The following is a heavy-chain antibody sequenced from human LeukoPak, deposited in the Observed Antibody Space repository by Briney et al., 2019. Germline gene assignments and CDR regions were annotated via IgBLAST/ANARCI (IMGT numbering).Heavy chain of an antibody. V-gene: IGHV3-11*06. Sequence: GGSLRLSCAASGFTFSDYYMSWIRQTPGKGLEWVSYINDSSGYKNYADSLKGRFTISRDNAKNSVYLQMNSLSAEDTAVYYCARQGLYDSSDFWTFQHWGQGTLVTVSS. CDR2: INDSSGYK. D-gene: IGHD3/OR15-3a*01. CDR1: GFTFSDYY. CDR3: ARQGLYDSSDFWTFQH. J-gene: IGHJ1*01.